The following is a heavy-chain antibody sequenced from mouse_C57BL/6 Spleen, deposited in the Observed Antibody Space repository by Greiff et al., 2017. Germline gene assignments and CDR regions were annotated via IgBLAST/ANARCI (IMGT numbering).Heavy chain of an antibody. V-gene: IGHV1-26*01. Sequence: EVTLQQSGPELVKPGASVKISCKASGYTFTDYYMNWVKQSHGKSLEWIGDINPNNGGTSYTQKFKGKATLTVDKSSSTDYMELRSLTSEDSAVYYCARTRGGYYFDYWGQGTTLTVSA. CDR3: ARTRGGYYFDY. D-gene: IGHD1-1*02. J-gene: IGHJ2*01. CDR2: INPNNGGT. CDR1: GYTFTDYY.